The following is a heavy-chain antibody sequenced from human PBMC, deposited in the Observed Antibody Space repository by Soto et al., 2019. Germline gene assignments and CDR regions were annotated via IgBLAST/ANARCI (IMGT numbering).Heavy chain of an antibody. CDR3: ATTLNSYYVSGITPLYYYVLDV. V-gene: IGHV5-51*01. Sequence: GESLKISCKGSGYSFTNYWIGWVRQMPGKGLEWTGFIYPGDSDTRYSPSFQGQVTISADKSINAAYLQWSSLKASDTAMYYCATTLNSYYVSGITPLYYYVLDVWGQGTTVTVSS. CDR1: GYSFTNYW. D-gene: IGHD3-10*01. CDR2: IYPGDSDT. J-gene: IGHJ6*02.